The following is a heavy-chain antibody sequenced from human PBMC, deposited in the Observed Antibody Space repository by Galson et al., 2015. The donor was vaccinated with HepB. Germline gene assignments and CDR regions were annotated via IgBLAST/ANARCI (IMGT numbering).Heavy chain of an antibody. CDR2: IYYSGST. CDR1: GGSISSYY. J-gene: IGHJ4*02. CDR3: ASGGYGGNSSPFDY. D-gene: IGHD4-23*01. V-gene: IGHV4-59*08. Sequence: SETLSLTCTVSGGSISSYYWSWIRQPPGKGLEWIGYIYYSGSTNYNPSLKSRVTISVDTSKNQFSLKLSSVTAADTAVYYCASGGYGGNSSPFDYWGQGTLVTVSS.